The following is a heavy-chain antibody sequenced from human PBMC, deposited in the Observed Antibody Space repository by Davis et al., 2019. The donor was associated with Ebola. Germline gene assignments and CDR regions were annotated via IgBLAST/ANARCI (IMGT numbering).Heavy chain of an antibody. Sequence: PGGSLRLSCAASGFTFSSYAMHWVRQAPGKGLEWVAVISYDGSNKYCADSVKGRFTISRDNSKNTLYLQMNSLRAEDTAVYYCAGPLGAGDYYYYGMDVWGQGTTVTVSS. V-gene: IGHV3-30-3*01. CDR3: AGPLGAGDYYYYGMDV. J-gene: IGHJ6*02. CDR2: ISYDGSNK. D-gene: IGHD4/OR15-4a*01. CDR1: GFTFSSYA.